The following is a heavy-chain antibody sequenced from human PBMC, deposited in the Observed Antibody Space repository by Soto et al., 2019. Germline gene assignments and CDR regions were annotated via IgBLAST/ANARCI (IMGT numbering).Heavy chain of an antibody. V-gene: IGHV4-59*01. D-gene: IGHD1-20*01. Sequence: SETLSLTCTVSGVSISSYYWSWIRQPPGKGLEWIGYIYYSGITNYNPSLKSRVTISVDTSKNQFSLKLSSVTAADTAVYYCARYKSNYYYGMDVWGQGTTVTAP. J-gene: IGHJ6*02. CDR3: ARYKSNYYYGMDV. CDR2: IYYSGIT. CDR1: GVSISSYY.